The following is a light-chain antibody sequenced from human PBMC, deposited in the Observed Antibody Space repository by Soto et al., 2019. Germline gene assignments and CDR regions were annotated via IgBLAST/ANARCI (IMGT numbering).Light chain of an antibody. CDR2: GAS. CDR3: QQYGSSPRT. V-gene: IGKV3-20*01. CDR1: QSVSSSY. J-gene: IGKJ2*01. Sequence: EIVLTQSPGTLSLSPGERATLSCRASQSVSSSYLAWYQQKPGQAPRILIYGASSRATGIPDRFSGSGSGTDFTLTISRLGPEDFAVYYCQQYGSSPRTFGQGTKLEIK.